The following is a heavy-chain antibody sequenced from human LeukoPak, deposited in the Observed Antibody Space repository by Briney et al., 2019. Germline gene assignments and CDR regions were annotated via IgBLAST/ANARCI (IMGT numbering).Heavy chain of an antibody. D-gene: IGHD2-2*01. J-gene: IGHJ4*02. V-gene: IGHV4-4*07. CDR2: IYTSGST. CDR1: GGSISSYY. Sequence: SETLSLTCTVSGGSISSYYWSWIRQPAGKGLEWIGRIYTSGSTNYNPSLKSRVTMSVDTSKNQFSLKLSSVTAADTAVYYCARHYCSSTSCSLFDYWGQGALVTVSS. CDR3: ARHYCSSTSCSLFDY.